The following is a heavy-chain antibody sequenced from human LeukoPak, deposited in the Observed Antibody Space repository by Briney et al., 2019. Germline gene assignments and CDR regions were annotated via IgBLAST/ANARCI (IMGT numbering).Heavy chain of an antibody. CDR3: AKDGGSNSYWYFDL. J-gene: IGHJ2*01. CDR1: RFIFSNYV. V-gene: IGHV3-30*04. Sequence: GGSLRLSCAASRFIFSNYVMHWVRQAPGKGLEWVAVIAHDGSQTYYSDSVKGRFTISRDNSKNTLYLQMSSLRAEDTAVYFCAKDGGSNSYWYFDLWGRGTLVTVSS. D-gene: IGHD1-26*01. CDR2: IAHDGSQT.